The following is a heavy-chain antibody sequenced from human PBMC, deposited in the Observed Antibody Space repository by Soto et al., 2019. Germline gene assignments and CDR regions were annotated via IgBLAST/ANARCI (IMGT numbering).Heavy chain of an antibody. J-gene: IGHJ3*02. Sequence: SVKVSCKASGGTFSSYTISWVRQAPGQGLEWMGRIIPILGIANYAQKFQGRVTITADKSTSTAYMELSSLRSEDTAVYYCASPGPGYCSGGSCYDDAFDIWGQGTMVTVSS. CDR3: ASPGPGYCSGGSCYDDAFDI. D-gene: IGHD2-15*01. CDR1: GGTFSSYT. V-gene: IGHV1-69*02. CDR2: IIPILGIA.